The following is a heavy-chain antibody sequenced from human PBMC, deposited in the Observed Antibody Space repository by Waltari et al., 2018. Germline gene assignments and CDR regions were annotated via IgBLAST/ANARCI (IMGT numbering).Heavy chain of an antibody. CDR1: GFTVSSNY. V-gene: IGHV3-53*01. CDR3: ALPSIAAPGWGMDV. J-gene: IGHJ6*02. Sequence: EVQLVESGGGLIQPGGSLRLSCAASGFTVSSNYMSWVRQGPGKGLEWVLVIYSGGSTYYADSVKGRFTISRDNSKNTWYLQMNSLRAEDTAVYYCALPSIAAPGWGMDVWGQGTTVTVSS. D-gene: IGHD6-6*01. CDR2: IYSGGST.